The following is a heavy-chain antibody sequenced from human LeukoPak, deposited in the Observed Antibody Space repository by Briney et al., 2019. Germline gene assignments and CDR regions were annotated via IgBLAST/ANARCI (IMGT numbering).Heavy chain of an antibody. CDR3: ARDTGYDSI. Sequence: GGSLRLSCAASGFPFSGYWMAWVRQAPGKGLEWVANIKQDANEKYCVGSVKGRFTVSRDNAKKSLYLDMESLRAEDTAVYYCARDTGYDSIWGQGTVVTVSS. CDR2: IKQDANEK. D-gene: IGHD5-12*01. J-gene: IGHJ4*02. V-gene: IGHV3-7*01. CDR1: GFPFSGYW.